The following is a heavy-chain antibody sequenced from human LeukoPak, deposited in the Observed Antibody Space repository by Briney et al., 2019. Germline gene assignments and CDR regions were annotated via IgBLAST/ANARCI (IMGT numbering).Heavy chain of an antibody. J-gene: IGHJ6*03. CDR1: GGTFSSYA. Sequence: SVKVSCKASGGTFSSYAISWVRQAPGQGLEWMGGIIPIFGTANYAQKFQGRVTITADESTSTAYMELSSLRSEDTAVYYCARGPMGEYYMDVWGKGTTVTISS. D-gene: IGHD3-16*01. CDR3: ARGPMGEYYMDV. CDR2: IIPIFGTA. V-gene: IGHV1-69*13.